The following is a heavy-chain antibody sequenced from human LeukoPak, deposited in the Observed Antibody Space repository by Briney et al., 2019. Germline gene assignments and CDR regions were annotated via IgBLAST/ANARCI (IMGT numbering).Heavy chain of an antibody. CDR2: IYPGDSNT. J-gene: IGHJ4*02. V-gene: IGHV5-51*01. Sequence: GESLKISCKGSGYSSSSYWIGWVRQMPGKGLEWMGIIYPGDSNTRYSPSFQGQVTISADKSISTAYLQWSSLKASDAAMYYCARFLYASGRIFDFWGQGTLVTVSS. CDR1: GYSSSSYW. D-gene: IGHD3-10*01. CDR3: ARFLYASGRIFDF.